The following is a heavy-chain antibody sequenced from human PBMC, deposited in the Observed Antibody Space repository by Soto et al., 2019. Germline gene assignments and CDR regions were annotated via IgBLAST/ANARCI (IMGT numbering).Heavy chain of an antibody. Sequence: EVQLVESGGCLVQPGGSLRLSCAASGFTFSSYSMNWVRQAPGKGLEWVSYISGSSSMIYYADSVKGRFTISRDNAKNSLYLQMNSLRAEDTAVYYCARDLNPRQEMLYALLGYWGQGTLVTVSS. V-gene: IGHV3-48*01. CDR1: GFTFSSYS. D-gene: IGHD2-8*01. CDR2: ISGSSSMI. J-gene: IGHJ4*02. CDR3: ARDLNPRQEMLYALLGY.